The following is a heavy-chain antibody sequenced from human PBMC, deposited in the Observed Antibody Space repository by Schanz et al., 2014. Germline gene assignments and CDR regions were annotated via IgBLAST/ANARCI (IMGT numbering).Heavy chain of an antibody. D-gene: IGHD5-12*01. Sequence: VQLVQSGAEVKKEGTSGKVACKGEEHTIRSYTLNWVRHAPGQGLEWMGRIIPITGITNYAQKFQGRVTFTADKSTSTAFLEVNSLRSEDTAVYYCARTGYDPSLTHWGQGTLVTVSP. CDR3: ARTGYDPSLTH. J-gene: IGHJ4*02. CDR2: IIPITGIT. V-gene: IGHV1-69*02. CDR1: EHTIRSYT.